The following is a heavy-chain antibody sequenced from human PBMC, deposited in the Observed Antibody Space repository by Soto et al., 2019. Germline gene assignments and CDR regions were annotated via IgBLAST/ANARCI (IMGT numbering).Heavy chain of an antibody. V-gene: IGHV3-66*01. Sequence: EVQLVESGGGLVQPGGSLRLSCAASGFSVSGSYLYWVRQAPGKGLEWVSSIYLSGSTYYTDSVKGRFSISRDNSKNTLYLQMNSLGAEGTAIYYCVRGKVGTNPNWLDPWGQGRLVTVSS. D-gene: IGHD2-21*02. CDR1: GFSVSGSY. CDR2: IYLSGST. CDR3: VRGKVGTNPNWLDP. J-gene: IGHJ5*02.